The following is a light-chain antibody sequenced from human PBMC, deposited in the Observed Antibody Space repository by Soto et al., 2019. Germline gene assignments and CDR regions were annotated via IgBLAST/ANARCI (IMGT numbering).Light chain of an antibody. Sequence: IVMTQSPATLSVSPEDRATLSCRASESVTSSLAWYQQKPGQPPRLLIYAASTRATDVPARFSGGGSETEFTLTISSLQSEGFAVYFCQQYNIWPLWTFGQGTKVDVK. CDR2: AAS. J-gene: IGKJ1*01. CDR1: ESVTSS. CDR3: QQYNIWPLWT. V-gene: IGKV3-15*01.